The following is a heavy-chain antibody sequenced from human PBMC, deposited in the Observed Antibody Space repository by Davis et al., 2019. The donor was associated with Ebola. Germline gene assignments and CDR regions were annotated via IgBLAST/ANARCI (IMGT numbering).Heavy chain of an antibody. CDR2: ISSGVGVP. CDR1: GFTFTTYA. D-gene: IGHD3-22*01. V-gene: IGHV3-23*01. Sequence: GESLKISCAASGFTFTTYAMMWVRQAPGKGLEWVSSISSGVGVPYYADSVKDRFTISRDSSKNTLFLQMNSLRAEDTAVYYCAKDRGYYFDSSGYYSVGFDSWGQGTLVTVSS. CDR3: AKDRGYYFDSSGYYSVGFDS. J-gene: IGHJ4*02.